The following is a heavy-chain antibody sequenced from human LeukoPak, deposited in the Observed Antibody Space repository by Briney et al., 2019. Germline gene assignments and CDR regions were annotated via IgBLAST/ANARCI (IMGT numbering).Heavy chain of an antibody. CDR3: ARDLGQYYDTSHNWFDP. V-gene: IGHV3-48*03. CDR1: GFTFSSYE. Sequence: GGSLRLSCAASGFTFSSYEMNWVRQAPGKGLEWVSYISSSGSTIYYADSVKGRFTISRDNAKNTLNLQMNSLRAEDTAVYYCARDLGQYYDTSHNWFDPWGQGTLVTISS. CDR2: ISSSGSTI. J-gene: IGHJ5*02. D-gene: IGHD3-22*01.